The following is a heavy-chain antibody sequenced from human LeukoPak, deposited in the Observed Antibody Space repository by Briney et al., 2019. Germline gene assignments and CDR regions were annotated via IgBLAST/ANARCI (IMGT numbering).Heavy chain of an antibody. V-gene: IGHV1-2*02. Sequence: GASVKVSCKASGYTFTGYYMHWVRQAPGQGLEWMGWINPNSGGTNYAQKFQGRVTMTRDTSISTAYMELSRLRAEDTALYYCAKAGYSYGGFDYWGQGTLVTVSS. CDR3: AKAGYSYGGFDY. D-gene: IGHD5-18*01. J-gene: IGHJ4*02. CDR2: INPNSGGT. CDR1: GYTFTGYY.